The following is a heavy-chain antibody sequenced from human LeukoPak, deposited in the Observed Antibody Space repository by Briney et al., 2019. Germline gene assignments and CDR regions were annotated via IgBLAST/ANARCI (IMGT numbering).Heavy chain of an antibody. J-gene: IGHJ4*02. CDR2: MNPNSGNT. Sequence: GASVKVSCKTSGYPFTNYGINWVRQATGQGLEWMGRMNPNSGNTGYAQKFQGRVTMTRNTSISTAYMELSSLRSEDTAVYYCARARYYDISFDYWGQGTLVTVSS. CDR1: GYPFTNYG. CDR3: ARARYYDISFDY. V-gene: IGHV1-8*02. D-gene: IGHD3-9*01.